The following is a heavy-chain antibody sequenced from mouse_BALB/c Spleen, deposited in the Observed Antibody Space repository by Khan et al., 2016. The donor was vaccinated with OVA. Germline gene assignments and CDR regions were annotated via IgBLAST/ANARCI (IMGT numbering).Heavy chain of an antibody. D-gene: IGHD2-3*01. J-gene: IGHJ2*01. Sequence: EVELVESGGGLVKPGGSLKLSCAASAFDFSYYDMSWVRQTPERRLEWVAYISSGGGGTSYPATVQGRFTISRATATNTLSLQLSGRKSDDTAIYYCARGYYYFDHWGPGTTLTVAS. CDR1: AFDFSYYD. CDR3: ARGYYYFDH. V-gene: IGHV5-12-1*01. CDR2: ISSGGGGT.